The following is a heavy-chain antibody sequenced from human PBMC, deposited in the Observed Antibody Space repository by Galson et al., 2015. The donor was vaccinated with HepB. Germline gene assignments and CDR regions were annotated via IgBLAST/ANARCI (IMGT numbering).Heavy chain of an antibody. J-gene: IGHJ6*03. CDR2: ISYDGSNK. V-gene: IGHV3-30-3*01. CDR1: GFTFSSYA. CDR3: ASGWYDFWSGYYIGYYYYYYMDV. D-gene: IGHD3-3*01. Sequence: SLRLSCAASGFTFSSYAMHWVRQAPGKGLEWVAVISYDGSNKYYADSVKGRFTISRDNSKNTLYLQMNSLRAEDTAVYYCASGWYDFWSGYYIGYYYYYYMDVWGKGTTVTVSS.